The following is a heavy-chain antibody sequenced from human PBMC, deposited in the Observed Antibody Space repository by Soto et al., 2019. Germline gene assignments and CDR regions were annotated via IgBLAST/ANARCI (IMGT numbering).Heavy chain of an antibody. CDR2: IYKSTTT. V-gene: IGHV4-30-4*01. D-gene: IGHD2-15*01. CDR3: ARGRYCLTGRCFPNWLDS. CDR1: GDSISTVDYF. J-gene: IGHJ5*01. Sequence: SETLSLTCSVSGDSISTVDYFWAWIRQPPGQALEYIGYIYKSTTTYYNPSFESRVAISLDTSKSQFSLNVTSVTAADTAVYFCARGRYCLTGRCFPNWLDSWGQGTLVTVSS.